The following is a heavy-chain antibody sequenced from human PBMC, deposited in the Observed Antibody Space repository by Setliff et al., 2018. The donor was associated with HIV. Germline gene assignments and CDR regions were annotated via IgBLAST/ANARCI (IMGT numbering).Heavy chain of an antibody. CDR3: ARAGSMVRGVIISAIDI. J-gene: IGHJ3*02. V-gene: IGHV4-4*07. Sequence: PSETLSLTCSVSDGSVSGYSWSWIRQPAGKGLEWIGRIYTSGTTNYNPSLKSRVTMSADTSKNQFSLKLSSVTAADTAVYYCARAGSMVRGVIISAIDIWGQGTMVTVSS. CDR2: IYTSGTT. CDR1: DGSVSGYS. D-gene: IGHD3-10*01.